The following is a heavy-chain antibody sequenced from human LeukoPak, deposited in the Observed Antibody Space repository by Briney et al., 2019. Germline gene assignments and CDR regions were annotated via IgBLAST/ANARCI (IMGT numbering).Heavy chain of an antibody. CDR3: ARGHDDYGDLNNWFDP. CDR1: GGSFSGYY. CDR2: INHSGST. V-gene: IGHV4-34*01. Sequence: PSETLSLTCAVYGGSFSGYYWSWIRQPPGKGLEWIGEINHSGSTNYNPSLKSRVTISVDTSKNQFSLKLSSVTAADTAVYYCARGHDDYGDLNNWFDPWGQGTLVTVSS. J-gene: IGHJ5*02. D-gene: IGHD4-17*01.